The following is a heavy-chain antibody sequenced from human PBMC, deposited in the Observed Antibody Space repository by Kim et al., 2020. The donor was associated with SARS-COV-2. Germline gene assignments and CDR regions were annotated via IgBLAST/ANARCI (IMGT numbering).Heavy chain of an antibody. J-gene: IGHJ6*02. D-gene: IGHD2-15*01. CDR2: LSHDGKNK. Sequence: GGSLRLSCTAAELSSGNYGMHWVRQAPGKGLEWVALLSHDGKNKYYEDSVKGRFTISRDTSDNTIFLQMNSLKTEDTAVYYCAKGLVARLQGRNLYYRMDVWGQGTTVTVSS. CDR3: AKGLVARLQGRNLYYRMDV. V-gene: IGHV3-30*18. CDR1: ELSSGNYG.